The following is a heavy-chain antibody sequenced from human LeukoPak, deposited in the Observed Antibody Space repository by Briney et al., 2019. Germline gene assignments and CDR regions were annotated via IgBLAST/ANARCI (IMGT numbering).Heavy chain of an antibody. CDR2: IWYDGSNK. D-gene: IGHD4-4*01. Sequence: GRSLRLSCAASGFTFSSYSMHWVRQAPGKGLEWVAVIWYDGSNKYYADSVKGRFTISRDNSKNTLYLQMNSLRAEDTAVYYCARDTRLHDFDYWGQGTLVTVSS. CDR3: ARDTRLHDFDY. CDR1: GFTFSSYS. J-gene: IGHJ4*02. V-gene: IGHV3-33*01.